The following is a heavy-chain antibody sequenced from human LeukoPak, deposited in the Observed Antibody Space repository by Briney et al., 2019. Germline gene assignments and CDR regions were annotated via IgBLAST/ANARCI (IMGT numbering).Heavy chain of an antibody. D-gene: IGHD5-18*01. CDR1: GGSVSSGISY. V-gene: IGHV4-31*03. CDR2: IYYSGST. CDR3: ARARGYSYGRDFDY. Sequence: KSSETLSLTCSVSGGSVSSGISYWSWVRQHPGKGLEWIGYIYYSGSTYYNPSLKSRLTISVDTSKNQFSLKLNSVTAADTAVYYCARARGYSYGRDFDYWGQGTLVTVSS. J-gene: IGHJ4*02.